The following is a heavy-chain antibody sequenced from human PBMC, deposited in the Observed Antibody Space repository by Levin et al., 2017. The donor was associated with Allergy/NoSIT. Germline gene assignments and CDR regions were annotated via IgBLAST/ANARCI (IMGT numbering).Heavy chain of an antibody. CDR2: ISSSSSYI. J-gene: IGHJ4*02. V-gene: IGHV3-21*01. Sequence: GGSLRLSCAASGFTFSSYSMNWVRQAPGKGLEWVSSISSSSSYIYYADSVKGRFTISRDNAKNSLYLQMNSLRAEDTAVYYCAESRGSSWPTDYWGQGTLVTVSS. CDR1: GFTFSSYS. CDR3: AESRGSSWPTDY. D-gene: IGHD6-13*01.